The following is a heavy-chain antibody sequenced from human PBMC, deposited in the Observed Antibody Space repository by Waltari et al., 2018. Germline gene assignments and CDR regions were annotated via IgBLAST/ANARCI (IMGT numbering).Heavy chain of an antibody. CDR1: GGTFSSYA. CDR2: IIPRFGTA. CDR3: ARSSSAVVGDAFDI. J-gene: IGHJ3*02. V-gene: IGHV1-69*12. Sequence: QVQLVQSGAAVKNSGSSVKVSCKASGGTFSSYAITWVRQAPGQGLEWMGGIIPRFGTANYAQKFQDRVTITADESTSTAYMELSSLRSEDTAVYYCARSSSAVVGDAFDIWGQGTMVTVSS. D-gene: IGHD2-15*01.